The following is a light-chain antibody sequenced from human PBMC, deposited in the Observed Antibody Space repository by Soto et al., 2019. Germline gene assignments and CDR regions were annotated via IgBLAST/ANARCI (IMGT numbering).Light chain of an antibody. V-gene: IGKV3-11*01. CDR1: QSVSSY. CDR3: QQRSNWPIT. Sequence: EIVLTQSPATLSLSPGEGCTLSCRASQSVSSYLAWYQQKPGQAPRLLIYDASNRATGIPARFSGSGSGTDFTLTISSLEPEDFAVYYCQQRSNWPITFGQGTRLEIK. J-gene: IGKJ5*01. CDR2: DAS.